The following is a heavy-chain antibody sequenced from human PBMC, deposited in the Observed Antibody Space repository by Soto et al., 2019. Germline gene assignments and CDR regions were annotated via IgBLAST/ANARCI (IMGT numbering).Heavy chain of an antibody. D-gene: IGHD6-13*01. CDR3: TSLSSWFAY. V-gene: IGHV3-73*01. CDR2: VRSKPNNYET. J-gene: IGHJ4*02. CDR1: GSTFSGSA. Sequence: GWSLRLSCASSGSTFSGSAIHWVRQASGRGLEWVGHVRSKPNNYETAYAASVKGRFTISRDDSKDTVYLQMNSLRTEDTAVYYCTSLSSWFAYWGQGTLVTVSS.